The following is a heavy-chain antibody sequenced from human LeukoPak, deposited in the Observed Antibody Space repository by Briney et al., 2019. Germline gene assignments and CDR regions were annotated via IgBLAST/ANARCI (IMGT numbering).Heavy chain of an antibody. V-gene: IGHV4-59*01. CDR2: IYYSGST. J-gene: IGHJ4*02. Sequence: SETLSLTCSVSGGSITSYYWSWIRQPPGKGLEWIGYIYYSGSTNYNPSLKSRVTISVDTSKNQFSLKLSSVTAADTAVYYCARLGFYFDYWGQGTLVTVSS. CDR3: ARLGFYFDY. CDR1: GGSITSYY.